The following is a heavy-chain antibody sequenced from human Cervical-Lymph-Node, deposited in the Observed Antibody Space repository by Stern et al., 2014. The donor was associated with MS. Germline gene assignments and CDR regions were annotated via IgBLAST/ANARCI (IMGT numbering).Heavy chain of an antibody. V-gene: IGHV1-46*01. CDR2: FNPSGGKT. CDR1: GYTFTTYY. Sequence: VQLVQSGAEVKKPGASVKISCEASGYTFTTYYIRWVRQAPGQGLEWVALFNPSGGKTTYAQRFQGRVTVTGDTSTSTVYMELTGLRSEDPAVYYCARVLSLASSASWGQGTLVIVSS. CDR3: ARVLSLASSAS. D-gene: IGHD3-16*02. J-gene: IGHJ5*02.